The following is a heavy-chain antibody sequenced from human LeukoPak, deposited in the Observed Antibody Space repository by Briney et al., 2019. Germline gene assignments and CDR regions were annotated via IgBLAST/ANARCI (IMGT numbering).Heavy chain of an antibody. CDR3: ARNARGYSYGDNGMDV. Sequence: GTSLRLSCAASGFTFSTYGMHWVRQAPDKGLEWVAVIWNDGNNKYYADSVKGRFTVSRDNSKNTLYLQMNSLRAEDTAVYYCARNARGYSYGDNGMDVWGQGTTVTVSS. D-gene: IGHD5-18*01. CDR1: GFTFSTYG. CDR2: IWNDGNNK. V-gene: IGHV3-33*01. J-gene: IGHJ6*02.